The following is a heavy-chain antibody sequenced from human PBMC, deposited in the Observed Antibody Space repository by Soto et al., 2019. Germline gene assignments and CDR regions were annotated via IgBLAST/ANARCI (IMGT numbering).Heavy chain of an antibody. Sequence: PGGSLRLSCAASGFTFSSYSMNWVRQAPGKGLEWVSSISSSSSYIYYADSVKGRFTISRDNAKNSLYLQMNSLRAEDTAVYYCAKGGGSSSYYFDYWGQGTLVTGS. V-gene: IGHV3-21*01. J-gene: IGHJ4*02. CDR3: AKGGGSSSYYFDY. CDR1: GFTFSSYS. D-gene: IGHD6-13*01. CDR2: ISSSSSYI.